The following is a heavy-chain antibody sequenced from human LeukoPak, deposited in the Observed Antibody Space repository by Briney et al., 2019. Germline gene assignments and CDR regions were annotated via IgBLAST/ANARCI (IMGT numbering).Heavy chain of an antibody. D-gene: IGHD1-26*01. CDR3: ASGSPAGDY. CDR2: ITRSSSYT. V-gene: IGHV3-11*06. CDR1: GFTFSDYY. J-gene: IGHJ4*02. Sequence: TGGSLRLSCAASGFTFSDYYMSWVRQAPGKGLEWVSYITRSSSYTHYADSVRGRFTISRDNAKNSLYLQMNSLRAEDTAVYYCASGSPAGDYWGQGTLVTVSS.